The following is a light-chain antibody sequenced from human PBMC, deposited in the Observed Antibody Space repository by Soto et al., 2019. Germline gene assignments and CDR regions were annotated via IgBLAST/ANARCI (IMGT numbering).Light chain of an antibody. V-gene: IGKV1-5*01. CDR3: QQYNTYSGT. J-gene: IGKJ1*01. CDR1: QSISSR. CDR2: DAS. Sequence: DIQMTQSPSTLSASVGDRVTITCRASQSISSRLAWYQQKPGKAPKLLIYDASSLESGVPSRFSGSGSGTEFTLTISSLQPDYFATYYCQQYNTYSGTFGLGTKVDIK.